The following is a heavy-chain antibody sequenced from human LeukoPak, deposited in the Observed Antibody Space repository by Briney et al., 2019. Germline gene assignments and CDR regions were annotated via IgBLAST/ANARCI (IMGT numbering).Heavy chain of an antibody. J-gene: IGHJ6*02. V-gene: IGHV3-23*01. CDR1: GFTFSSYA. CDR2: ISGNDGTT. D-gene: IGHD2-21*02. CDR3: ATHKGDSIHYGMDV. Sequence: GASLRLSCAASGFTFSSYAMSWVRQPPGKGLEWVSIISGNDGTTDYADSVKGRFTISRDNSKNTLYLQMNSLRAEDTAVYYCATHKGDSIHYGMDVWGQGTTVTVSS.